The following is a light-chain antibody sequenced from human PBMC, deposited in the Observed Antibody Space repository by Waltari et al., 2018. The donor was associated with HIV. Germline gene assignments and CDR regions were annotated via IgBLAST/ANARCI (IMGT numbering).Light chain of an antibody. CDR1: SSDVGGYNY. CDR3: SSYTSSSTPYV. Sequence: QSALTQPASVSGSPGQSITISCTGTSSDVGGYNYVSWYQQHPGNAPKPMIYEVSNRPSGVSKRFAGSKSGNTAALTISGLQAEDEADYYCSSYTSSSTPYVFGTGTKVTVL. CDR2: EVS. J-gene: IGLJ1*01. V-gene: IGLV2-14*01.